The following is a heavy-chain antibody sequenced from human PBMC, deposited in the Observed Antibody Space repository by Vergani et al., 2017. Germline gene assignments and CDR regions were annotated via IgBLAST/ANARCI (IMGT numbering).Heavy chain of an antibody. CDR3: ARGRFGEPNFGEYYYGMDV. J-gene: IGHJ6*02. D-gene: IGHD3-10*01. CDR2: INPNSGGT. Sequence: QVQLVQSGAEVKKPGASVKVSCKASGYTFTGYYMHWVRQAPGQGLEWMGWINPNSGGTNYAQKFQGRVTMTRDTSISTAYMELSRLRSDDTAVYYCARGRFGEPNFGEYYYGMDVWGQGTMVTVSS. V-gene: IGHV1-2*02. CDR1: GYTFTGYY.